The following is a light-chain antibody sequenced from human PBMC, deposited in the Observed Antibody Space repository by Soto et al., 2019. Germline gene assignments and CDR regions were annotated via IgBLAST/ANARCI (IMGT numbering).Light chain of an antibody. V-gene: IGKV1-9*01. J-gene: IGKJ1*01. CDR1: QGISSY. CDR2: AAS. CDR3: QQLKTYPET. Sequence: DIQLTQSPSFLSASVGDRVTITCRASQGISSYLAWYQQKPGKAPKLLIYAASTLQSGVPSRFSGSGSGTEFTLTISSLKPEDFATYYCQQLKTYPETFGQGTKVEIK.